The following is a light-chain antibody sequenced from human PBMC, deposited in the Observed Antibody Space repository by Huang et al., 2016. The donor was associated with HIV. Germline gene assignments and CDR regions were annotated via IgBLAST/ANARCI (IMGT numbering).Light chain of an antibody. Sequence: DFVMTQSPDSLAVSLGGRATINCKSWLCVRYRSKNKNYLAWYQQKPGQPPKLLIYWASTRELGVPDRFSGSGSGTNFTLTISSLQAEDVAVYDCQQYYSTPPNFGQGTRLEMK. CDR1: LCVRYRSKNKNY. CDR2: WAS. V-gene: IGKV4-1*01. CDR3: QQYYSTPPN. J-gene: IGKJ5*01.